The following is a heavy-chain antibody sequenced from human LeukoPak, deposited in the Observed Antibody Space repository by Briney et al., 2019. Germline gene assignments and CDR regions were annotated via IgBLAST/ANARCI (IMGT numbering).Heavy chain of an antibody. J-gene: IGHJ6*03. CDR1: GVSVIPYY. Sequence: KPSETLSLTCTVSGVSVIPYYWSWIRQPAGEGPEWLGRMYTSGDTAYNPSLKSRVTMSIDTSKNQFSLKLSSVTAADTAVYYCATSGSSFDYYHYIDVWGKGTTVTVSS. V-gene: IGHV4-4*07. D-gene: IGHD3-10*01. CDR2: MYTSGDT. CDR3: ATSGSSFDYYHYIDV.